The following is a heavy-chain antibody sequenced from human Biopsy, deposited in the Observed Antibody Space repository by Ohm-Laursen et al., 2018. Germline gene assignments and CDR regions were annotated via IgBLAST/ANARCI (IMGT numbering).Heavy chain of an antibody. Sequence: ASVKVSCKASGGIFSSYAISWVRQAPGQGLEWMGMINPSGSTTSYPQIFQGRVTMTRDTSKSTVYMELSSLRSADTAVYFCARNTGWYGDLYYFDYWGQGTLVTVSS. CDR3: ARNTGWYGDLYYFDY. V-gene: IGHV1-46*01. CDR2: INPSGSTT. D-gene: IGHD6-19*01. J-gene: IGHJ4*02. CDR1: GGIFSSYA.